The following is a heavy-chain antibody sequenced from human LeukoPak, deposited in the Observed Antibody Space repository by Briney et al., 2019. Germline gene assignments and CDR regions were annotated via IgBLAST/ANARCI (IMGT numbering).Heavy chain of an antibody. J-gene: IGHJ6*03. CDR1: GGSISSYY. CDR2: IYYSGST. V-gene: IGHV4-59*01. CDR3: ARDSDFWSGYYYMDV. D-gene: IGHD3-3*01. Sequence: SETLSLTCTVSGGSISSYYWSWIRQPPGKGLEWIGYIYYSGSTNYNPSLKSRVTISVDTSKNQFSLQLSSVTAADTAVYYCARDSDFWSGYYYMDVWGKGTTVTASS.